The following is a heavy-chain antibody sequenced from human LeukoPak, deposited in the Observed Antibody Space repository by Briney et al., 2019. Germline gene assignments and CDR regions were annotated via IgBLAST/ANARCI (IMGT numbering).Heavy chain of an antibody. V-gene: IGHV1-8*01. CDR3: ARGEATIPYYYYYYGMDV. Sequence: ASVKVSCKASGYIFTSYDINWVRQATGQGLEWMGWMNPNSGNTGYAQKFQGRVTMTRNTSISTAYMELSSLRSEDTAVYYCARGEATIPYYYYYYGMDVWGQGTTVTVSS. CDR2: MNPNSGNT. CDR1: GYIFTSYD. D-gene: IGHD5-12*01. J-gene: IGHJ6*02.